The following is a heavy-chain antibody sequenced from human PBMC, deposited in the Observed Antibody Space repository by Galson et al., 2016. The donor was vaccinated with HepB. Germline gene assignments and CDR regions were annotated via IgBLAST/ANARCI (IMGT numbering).Heavy chain of an antibody. CDR1: GGSISGYY. Sequence: SETLSLTCTVSGGSISGYYWSWLRQPPGKGLEWIGYIYYNGKTNYNPSLRGRVTMSVDSSKNQFSLNLNSVTAADTAVYYCARGIGGNYYRGYWGQGTLVTVSS. D-gene: IGHD3-22*01. V-gene: IGHV4-59*01. CDR2: IYYNGKT. J-gene: IGHJ1*01. CDR3: ARGIGGNYYRGY.